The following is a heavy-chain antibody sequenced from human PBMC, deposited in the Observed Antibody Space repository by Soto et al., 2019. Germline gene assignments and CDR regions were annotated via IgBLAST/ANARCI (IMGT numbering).Heavy chain of an antibody. J-gene: IGHJ4*02. CDR1: GFTFSNYA. D-gene: IGHD3-22*01. V-gene: IGHV3-23*01. CDR2: IGGRGTSS. CDR3: AKSRYADSSGDYYDF. Sequence: GGSLRLSCAASGFTFSNYAMSWVRQAPGKGLEWVSGIGGRGTSSYYADSVKGRFAISRDNSYNTLFLQLHSLRAEDTAVYYCAKSRYADSSGDYYDFWGQGARVTVSS.